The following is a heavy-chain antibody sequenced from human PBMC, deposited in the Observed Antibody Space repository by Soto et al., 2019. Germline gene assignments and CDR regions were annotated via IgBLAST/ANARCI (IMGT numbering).Heavy chain of an antibody. CDR3: VRDFR. CDR1: GFTFTNLW. CDR2: INGDGTIT. Sequence: EVQLVESGGGLVQPGGSLRLSCAASGFTFTNLWIYWVRQTPEKGLVWVAGINGDGTITAYADSVKGRFTISRDNAKSTLYLQMNRLTLEDTALYYCVRDFRWGQGNLVTVSS. V-gene: IGHV3-74*01. J-gene: IGHJ1*01.